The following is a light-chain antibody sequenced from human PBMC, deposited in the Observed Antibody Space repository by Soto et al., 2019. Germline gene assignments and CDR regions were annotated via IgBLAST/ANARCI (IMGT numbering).Light chain of an antibody. Sequence: DIQMTQSPSSLSASVGDRVTITCRASQSISSYLNWYQQKPGKAPKLLIYAASSLQSGVPSRFSGSGSGTDFTLTISSLQPEDFATYYYQQSYSTPQPFGQGTKVEIK. V-gene: IGKV1-39*01. CDR1: QSISSY. CDR2: AAS. CDR3: QQSYSTPQP. J-gene: IGKJ1*01.